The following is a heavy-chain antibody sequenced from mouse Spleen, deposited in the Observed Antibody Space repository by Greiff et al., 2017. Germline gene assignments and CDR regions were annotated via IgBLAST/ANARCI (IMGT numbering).Heavy chain of an antibody. D-gene: IGHD4-1*01. CDR3: TINWDGGFAY. Sequence: QVQLQQSGAELVRPGASVTLSCKASGYTFTDYEMHWVKQTPVHGLEWIGAIDPETGGTAYNQKFKGKAILTADKSSSTAYMELRSLTSEDSAVYYCTINWDGGFAYWGQGTLVTVSA. V-gene: IGHV1-15*01. CDR1: GYTFTDYE. J-gene: IGHJ3*01. CDR2: IDPETGGT.